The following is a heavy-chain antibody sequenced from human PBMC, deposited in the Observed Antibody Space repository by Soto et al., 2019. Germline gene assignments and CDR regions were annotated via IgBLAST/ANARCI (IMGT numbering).Heavy chain of an antibody. D-gene: IGHD3-3*01. V-gene: IGHV1-69*06. Sequence: SVKVSCKASGGTFSSYAISWVRQAPGQGLEWMGVIIPIFGTANYAHKFQGRVTITADKSTSTAYMELGSLRSEDTAVYYGARDGAISGDRYKCRPGRDYYGMHXWGQGTPVNVS. CDR3: ARDGAISGDRYKCRPGRDYYGMHX. CDR2: IIPIFGTA. J-gene: IGHJ6*02. CDR1: GGTFSSYA.